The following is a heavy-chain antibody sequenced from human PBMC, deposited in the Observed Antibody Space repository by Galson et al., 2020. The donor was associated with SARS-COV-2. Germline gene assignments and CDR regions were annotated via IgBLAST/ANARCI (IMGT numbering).Heavy chain of an antibody. CDR1: GVSVNSGGYY. CDR2: IYNIGNT. CDR3: TSGTDSRKAGDY. V-gene: IGHV4-31*03. D-gene: IGHD1-26*01. Sequence: ASETLSLTCTVSGVSVNSGGYYWSWIRQHPGRGLEWVGSIYNIGNTYYNPSLKSRGAISLDTSKNQFSLKLSSVTAADTAIYYCTSGTDSRKAGDYWGQGTLVTVSS. J-gene: IGHJ4*02.